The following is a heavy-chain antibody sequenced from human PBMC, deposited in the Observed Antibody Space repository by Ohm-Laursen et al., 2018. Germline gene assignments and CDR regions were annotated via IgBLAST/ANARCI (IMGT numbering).Heavy chain of an antibody. Sequence: SLRLSCTASGFTFSSYWMHWVRQAPGKGLVWVSRINSDGSSTSYADSVKGRFTISRDNAKNTLYLQMNSLRAEDTAVYYCARDEGSGRCFDYWGQGTLVTVSS. CDR1: GFTFSSYW. J-gene: IGHJ4*02. V-gene: IGHV3-74*01. CDR2: INSDGSST. D-gene: IGHD6-19*01. CDR3: ARDEGSGRCFDY.